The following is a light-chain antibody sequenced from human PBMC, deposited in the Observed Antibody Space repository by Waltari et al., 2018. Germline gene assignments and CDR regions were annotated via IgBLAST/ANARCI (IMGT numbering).Light chain of an antibody. CDR3: SSYTDSGTLV. CDR2: EGT. J-gene: IGLJ3*02. Sequence: QSALTQPASVSGSPGQSITISCTGSSSDVGNYYLVSWYQHHPGKAPKLMVYEGTQRPSGVSHRFSGSKSGNTASLTISGLQAEDEADYYCSSYTDSGTLVFGGGTKLTVL. V-gene: IGLV2-23*01. CDR1: SSDVGNYYL.